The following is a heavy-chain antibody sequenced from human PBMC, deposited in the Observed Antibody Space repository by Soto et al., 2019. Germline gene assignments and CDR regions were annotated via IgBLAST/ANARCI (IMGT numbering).Heavy chain of an antibody. V-gene: IGHV4-39*01. CDR3: ARSYDILTGYYDY. CDR2: IYYSGST. CDR1: GGSISSSSYY. Sequence: QLQLQESGPGLVKPSETLSLTCTVSGGSISSSSYYWGWIRQPPGKGLEWIGSIYYSGSTYYNPSLESRVTISVDTSKNQFSLKLSSVTAADTAVYYCARSYDILTGYYDYWGQGTLVTVSS. D-gene: IGHD3-9*01. J-gene: IGHJ4*02.